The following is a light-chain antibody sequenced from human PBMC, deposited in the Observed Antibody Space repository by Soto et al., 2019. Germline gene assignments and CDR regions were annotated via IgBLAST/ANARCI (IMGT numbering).Light chain of an antibody. CDR2: GAS. CDR3: LQYGSSPKT. CDR1: QSVSGSY. J-gene: IGKJ1*01. Sequence: EIVLTQSPGTLSLSPGERATLSCRASQSVSGSYVAWYQQKPGQAPSLLIYGASTRATGIPGRFSGSGSGTDFTLTISRLEPEDFAVYYCLQYGSSPKTFGQGTKVEIK. V-gene: IGKV3-20*01.